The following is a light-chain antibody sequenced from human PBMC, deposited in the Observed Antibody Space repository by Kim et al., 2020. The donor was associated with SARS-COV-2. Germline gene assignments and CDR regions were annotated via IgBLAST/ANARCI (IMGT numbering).Light chain of an antibody. CDR3: QKCDSAPWT. Sequence: DIQMTQSPSSLSASVGDRVTITCRASQDISNYLAWFQLKPGKAPKLLIYAASALQPGVPSRFSGSGSGTDFTLTVTSLQPEDVATYYCQKCDSAPWTFGQGTQMDIK. J-gene: IGKJ1*01. V-gene: IGKV1-27*01. CDR2: AAS. CDR1: QDISNY.